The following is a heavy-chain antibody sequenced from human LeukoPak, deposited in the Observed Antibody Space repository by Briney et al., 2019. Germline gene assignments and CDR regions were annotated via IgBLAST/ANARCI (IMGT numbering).Heavy chain of an antibody. D-gene: IGHD6-13*01. CDR1: GYTFTGYY. J-gene: IGHJ5*02. V-gene: IGHV1-2*02. CDR3: ARRLAAAGNWFDP. Sequence: ASVKVSCKASGYTFTGYYMHWVRQAPGQGHEWMGWIDPNSGGTNYAQKFQGRVTMTRDTSISTAYMELSRLRSDDTAVYYCARRLAAAGNWFDPWGQGTLVTVSS. CDR2: IDPNSGGT.